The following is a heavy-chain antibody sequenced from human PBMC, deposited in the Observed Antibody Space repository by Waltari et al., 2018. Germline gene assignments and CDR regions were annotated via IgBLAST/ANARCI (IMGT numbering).Heavy chain of an antibody. D-gene: IGHD1-20*01. Sequence: EVQLVQSGEEVKKPGESLRISCKGSGYSFTSYWINWVRQMPGKGLEWMGRIDPSDSYTNYSPSVQGHVTISADKSISTAYLQWSSLKASYTAMYYCARLYNTNPSFRENWFDPWGQGTLVTVSS. CDR2: IDPSDSYT. CDR1: GYSFTSYW. CDR3: ARLYNTNPSFRENWFDP. V-gene: IGHV5-10-1*03. J-gene: IGHJ5*02.